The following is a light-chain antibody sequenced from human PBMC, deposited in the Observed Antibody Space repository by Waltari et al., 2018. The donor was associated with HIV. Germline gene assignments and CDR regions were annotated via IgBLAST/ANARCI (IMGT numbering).Light chain of an antibody. V-gene: IGLV7-46*01. CDR3: LLSYGGVRV. J-gene: IGLJ2*01. Sequence: VVTQEPSLTVSPGDTVTLSCASFSGGVASSHFPYLFQLKPGQPPRTLIYDSEKRHPLTSGRFSGSLAGGRAILTLSGALPEDEAEYFCLLSYGGVRVFGGGTNLTV. CDR1: SGGVASSHF. CDR2: DSE.